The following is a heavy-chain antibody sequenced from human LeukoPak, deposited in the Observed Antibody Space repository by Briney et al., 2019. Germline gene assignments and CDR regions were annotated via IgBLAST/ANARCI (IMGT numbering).Heavy chain of an antibody. CDR2: IYYSGST. CDR3: ARDQLLFTH. J-gene: IGHJ4*02. V-gene: IGHV4-39*07. CDR1: GGSISSSSYY. Sequence: SETLSLTCTVSGGSISSSSYYWGWIRQPPGKGLEWIGSIYYSGSTYYNPSLKSRVTISVDTSKNQFSLKLSSVTAADTAVYYCARDQLLFTHWGQGTLVTVSS. D-gene: IGHD2-2*01.